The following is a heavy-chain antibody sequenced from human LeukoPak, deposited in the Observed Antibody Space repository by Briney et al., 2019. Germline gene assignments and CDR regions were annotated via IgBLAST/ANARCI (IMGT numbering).Heavy chain of an antibody. CDR1: GYSISSAYY. CDR2: IYHSGRTYT. Sequence: SETLSLTCSASGYSISSAYYWGWIRQPPGKGLEWIGSIYHSGRTYTYSNPSLKSRVTIPLDSSKNQFSLKLNSLTAADTAVYYCAKGGGWDAFDFWGQGTLVTVSS. CDR3: AKGGGWDAFDF. V-gene: IGHV4-38-2*02. D-gene: IGHD6-19*01. J-gene: IGHJ3*01.